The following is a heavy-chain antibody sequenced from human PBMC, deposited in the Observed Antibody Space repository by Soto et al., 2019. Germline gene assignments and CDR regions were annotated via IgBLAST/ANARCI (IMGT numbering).Heavy chain of an antibody. CDR3: ARRAPSQEKDIVVVPAAFIGDWFDP. CDR1: GGSFSGYY. V-gene: IGHV4-34*01. D-gene: IGHD2-2*01. J-gene: IGHJ5*02. CDR2: INHSGST. Sequence: SETLSLTCAVYGGSFSGYYWSWIRQPPGKGLEWIGEINHSGSTNYNPSLKSRVTISVDTSKNQFSLKLSSVTAADTAVYYCARRAPSQEKDIVVVPAAFIGDWFDPWGQGTLVTVSS.